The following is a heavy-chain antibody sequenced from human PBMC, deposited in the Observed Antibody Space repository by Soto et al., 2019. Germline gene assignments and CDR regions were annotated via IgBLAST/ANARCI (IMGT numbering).Heavy chain of an antibody. CDR2: IYSGGST. CDR3: ARYPTVTQYYFDY. Sequence: EVQLVESGGGLVQPGGSLRLSCAASGFTVSSNYMSWVRQAPGKGLEWVSVIYSGGSTYYADSVKGRFTISRDNSKNTLYLQMNGRRAEDTAVYYCARYPTVTQYYFDYWGQGTLVTVSS. CDR1: GFTVSSNY. J-gene: IGHJ4*02. V-gene: IGHV3-66*01. D-gene: IGHD4-17*01.